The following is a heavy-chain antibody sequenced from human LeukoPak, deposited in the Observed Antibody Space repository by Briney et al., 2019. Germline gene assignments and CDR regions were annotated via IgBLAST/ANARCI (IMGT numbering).Heavy chain of an antibody. CDR1: GYTFTGYY. CDR3: ARDSRMYYAFWSGYLMIDY. CDR2: INPNSGGT. V-gene: IGHV1-2*02. D-gene: IGHD3-3*01. J-gene: IGHJ4*02. Sequence: ASVKVSCKASGYTFTGYYMHWVRQAPGQGLEWVGWINPNSGGTNYAQKFQGRVTMTRDTSISTAYMELSRLRSDDTAVYYCARDSRMYYAFWSGYLMIDYWGQGTLVTVSS.